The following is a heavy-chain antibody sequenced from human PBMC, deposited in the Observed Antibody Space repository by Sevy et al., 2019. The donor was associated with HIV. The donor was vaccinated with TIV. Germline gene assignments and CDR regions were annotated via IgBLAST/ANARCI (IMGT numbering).Heavy chain of an antibody. J-gene: IGHJ5*02. CDR3: AKGPDYGDYVGWIDP. Sequence: GGSLRLSCVASGFTFSSSAMSWVRQAPGKGLEWVSTTSGSGDSTYFADSVKGRFTISRDNSKNTLYLQMDSLRAEGTAVYYCAKGPDYGDYVGWIDPWGQRTLVTGSS. D-gene: IGHD4-17*01. CDR1: GFTFSSSA. CDR2: TSGSGDST. V-gene: IGHV3-23*01.